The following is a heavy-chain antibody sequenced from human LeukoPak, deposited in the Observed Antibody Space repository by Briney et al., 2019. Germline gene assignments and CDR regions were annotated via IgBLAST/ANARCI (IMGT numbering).Heavy chain of an antibody. CDR3: ARAASRWGDLYTYYYYYMDV. V-gene: IGHV3-30*02. J-gene: IGHJ6*03. CDR2: IRYDGNSK. D-gene: IGHD2-2*01. CDR1: GFTFSSFG. Sequence: GGSLRLSCAASGFTFSSFGMHWVRQTPGKGLEWVAFIRYDGNSKYNADSVKGRFTISRDNSKNTLYLQMNSLRPEDTAVYYCARAASRWGDLYTYYYYYMDVWGKGTTVTISS.